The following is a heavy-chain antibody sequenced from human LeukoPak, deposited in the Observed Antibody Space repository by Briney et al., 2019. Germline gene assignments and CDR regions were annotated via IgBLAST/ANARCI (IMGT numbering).Heavy chain of an antibody. CDR2: ISAYNGNT. CDR3: ARTRYSYNWFDP. V-gene: IGHV1-18*01. Sequence: ASVKVSCKASGYTFTSYGISWVRRAPGQGLEWMGWISAYNGNTNYAQKLQGRVTMTTDTSTSTAYMELRSLRSDDTAVYYCARTRYSYNWFDPWGQGTLVTVSS. J-gene: IGHJ5*02. D-gene: IGHD6-13*01. CDR1: GYTFTSYG.